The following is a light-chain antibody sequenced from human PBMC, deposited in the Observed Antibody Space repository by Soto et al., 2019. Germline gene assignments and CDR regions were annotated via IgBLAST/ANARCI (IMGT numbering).Light chain of an antibody. CDR2: AAS. CDR3: QQSYSLPYT. Sequence: DIQMTQSPSSLSASVGDRVTITCRASQSVGSLLNWFQQRPGIAPKLLIYAASTLKSGAPSRFSGSGAGTDFTLIISSLQPEDFATYYCQQSYSLPYTFGQGTKLEI. J-gene: IGKJ2*01. V-gene: IGKV1-39*01. CDR1: QSVGSL.